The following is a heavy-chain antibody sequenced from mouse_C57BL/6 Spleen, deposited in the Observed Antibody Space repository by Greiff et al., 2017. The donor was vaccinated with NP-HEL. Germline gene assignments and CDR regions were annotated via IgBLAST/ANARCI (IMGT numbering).Heavy chain of an antibody. CDR2: ISYSGST. V-gene: IGHV3-8*01. J-gene: IGHJ1*03. CDR1: GYSITSDY. CDR3: ARALYYGSSDWYFDV. D-gene: IGHD1-1*01. Sequence: EVKLQESGPGLAKPSQTLSLPCSVTGYSITSDYWNWIRKFPGNKLEYMGYISYSGSTSYNPSLNSRISITRDTSKNQYYLQLNSVTTEDTATYDCARALYYGSSDWYFDVWGTGTTVTVSS.